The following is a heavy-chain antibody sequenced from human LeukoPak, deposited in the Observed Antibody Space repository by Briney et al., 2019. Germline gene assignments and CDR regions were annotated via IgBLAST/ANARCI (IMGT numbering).Heavy chain of an antibody. Sequence: GGSLRLSCAASGFTFSSYGMHWVRQAPGKGLERVAVISYDGSNKYYADSVKGRFTISRDNSKNTLYLQMNSLRAEDTAVYYCAKGYGDYGLYFDYWGQGTLVTVSS. CDR2: ISYDGSNK. CDR3: AKGYGDYGLYFDY. CDR1: GFTFSSYG. V-gene: IGHV3-30*18. D-gene: IGHD4-17*01. J-gene: IGHJ4*02.